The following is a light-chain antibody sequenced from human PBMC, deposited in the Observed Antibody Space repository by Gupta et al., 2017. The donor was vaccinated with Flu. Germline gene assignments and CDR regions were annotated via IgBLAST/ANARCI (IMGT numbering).Light chain of an antibody. Sequence: PGQSITISCTGTSSDVGSYNVVSWYQHHPGKAPKVMIYEVTKRPAGVSNRFSGSKSGNTASLTISGLQAEDEADYYCCSYANSSTGVFGGGTKLTVL. CDR1: SSDVGSYNV. CDR3: CSYANSSTGV. CDR2: EVT. J-gene: IGLJ3*02. V-gene: IGLV2-23*02.